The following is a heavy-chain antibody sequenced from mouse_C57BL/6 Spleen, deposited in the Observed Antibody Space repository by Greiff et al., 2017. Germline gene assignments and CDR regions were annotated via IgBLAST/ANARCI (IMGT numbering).Heavy chain of an antibody. Sequence: DVQLVESGGGLVKPGGSLKLSCAASGFTFSSYAMSWVRQTPEKRLEWVATISDGGSYTYYPDNVKGRFTISRDNAKNNLYLQMSHLKSEDTAMYYCARDRRQLLDYWGQGTTLTVSS. CDR1: GFTFSSYA. J-gene: IGHJ2*01. D-gene: IGHD3-2*01. V-gene: IGHV5-4*01. CDR2: ISDGGSYT. CDR3: ARDRRQLLDY.